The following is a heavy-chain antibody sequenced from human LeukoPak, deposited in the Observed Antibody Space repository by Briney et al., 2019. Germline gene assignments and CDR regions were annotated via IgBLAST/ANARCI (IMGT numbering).Heavy chain of an antibody. J-gene: IGHJ4*02. V-gene: IGHV4-59*08. CDR1: GGSISSYY. CDR2: IYYSGST. D-gene: IGHD2-15*01. CDR3: ARRRRGIGCSGGSCYYFDY. Sequence: PSETLSLTCTVSGGSISSYYWSWIRQPPGMGLEGIGYIYYSGSTNYNPSLKSRVTISVDTSKNQFSLKLSSVTAADTAVYYCARRRRGIGCSGGSCYYFDYWGQGTLVTVSS.